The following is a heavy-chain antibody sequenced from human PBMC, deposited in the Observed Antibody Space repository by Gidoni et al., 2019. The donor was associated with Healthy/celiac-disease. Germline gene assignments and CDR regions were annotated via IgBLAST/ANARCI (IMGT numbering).Heavy chain of an antibody. CDR1: GFTFGDYP. D-gene: IGHD6-19*01. CDR3: TRESGSGWYPFDY. J-gene: IGHJ4*02. Sequence: EVQLVESEGGLVLPVRSLRLSCTASGFTFGDYPMSWLRQAPGKGLEWVGFMRSKAYGGTTEYAEAVKGRFTIARDESKSIAYLQMNSLKTEDTAVYYCTRESGSGWYPFDYWGKGTLVTVSS. V-gene: IGHV3-49*03. CDR2: MRSKAYGGTT.